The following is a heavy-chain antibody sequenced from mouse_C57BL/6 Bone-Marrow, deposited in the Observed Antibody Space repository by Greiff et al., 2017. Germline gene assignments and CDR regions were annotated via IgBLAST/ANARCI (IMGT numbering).Heavy chain of an antibody. CDR1: GSTFTSYW. V-gene: IGHV1-5*01. CDR3: TTLYGNPYYYAMDY. Sequence: EVQLQESGPVLARPGASVKMSCKTSGSTFTSYWMHWVKQRPGQGLEWIGAIYPGNSDPSYNQKFKGKAKLTAVTSASTADMELSSLTNEDSAVYYCTTLYGNPYYYAMDYRGQGTSVTVSS. CDR2: IYPGNSDP. J-gene: IGHJ4*01. D-gene: IGHD2-1*01.